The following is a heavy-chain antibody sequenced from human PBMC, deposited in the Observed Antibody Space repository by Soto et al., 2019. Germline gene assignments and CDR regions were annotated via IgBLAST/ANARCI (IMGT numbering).Heavy chain of an antibody. D-gene: IGHD5-12*01. CDR1: GGSISSSSYY. V-gene: IGHV4-39*01. J-gene: IGHJ6*02. Sequence: SETLSLTCTVSGGSISSSSYYWGWIRQPPGKGLEWIGSIYYSGSTYYNPSLKSRVTISVDTSKNQFSLKLSSVTAADTAVYYCARLNGAGLRDYYYGMDVWGQGTTVTAP. CDR2: IYYSGST. CDR3: ARLNGAGLRDYYYGMDV.